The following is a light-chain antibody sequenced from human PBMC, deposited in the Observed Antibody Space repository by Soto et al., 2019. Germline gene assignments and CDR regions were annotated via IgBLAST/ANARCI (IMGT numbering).Light chain of an antibody. CDR1: QNIRSW. V-gene: IGKV1-5*03. CDR2: KES. J-gene: IGKJ1*01. Sequence: DIQMTQSPSTLSASVGDRVTITCRASQNIRSWLAWHQQKPGKAPKLLIYKESSLESGVPSRFSGSGSGTEFTLTISSLQPDDFATYYCQQYASYWTFGQGTKVDIK. CDR3: QQYASYWT.